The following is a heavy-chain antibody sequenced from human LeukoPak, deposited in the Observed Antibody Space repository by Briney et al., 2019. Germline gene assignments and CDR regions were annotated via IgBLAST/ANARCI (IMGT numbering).Heavy chain of an antibody. Sequence: GASVKVSCKASGYTFTSYGISWVRQAPGQGLEWMGWMNPNSGNTGYAQKFQGRVTMTRNTSISTAYMELSSLRSEDTAVYYCARGPQPRHWRTGVAGTGLFGYWGQGTLVTVSS. CDR1: GYTFTSYG. D-gene: IGHD6-19*01. J-gene: IGHJ4*02. CDR3: ARGPQPRHWRTGVAGTGLFGY. V-gene: IGHV1-8*02. CDR2: MNPNSGNT.